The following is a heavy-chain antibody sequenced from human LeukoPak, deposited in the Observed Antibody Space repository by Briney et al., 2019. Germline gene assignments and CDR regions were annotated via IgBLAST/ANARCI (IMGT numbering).Heavy chain of an antibody. J-gene: IGHJ4*02. V-gene: IGHV5-10-1*01. D-gene: IGHD6-19*01. CDR2: IVPSDSYT. Sequence: GEAPRIPFQGSGYSLPRYWISWVRHMPGKGLEWVGRIVPSDSYTNYSPSVQGHVTISADKSNSTVYLQLSSLKASDTAMYYCARHSAGIVVAGKWGQGTLVTVSS. CDR3: ARHSAGIVVAGK. CDR1: GYSLPRYW.